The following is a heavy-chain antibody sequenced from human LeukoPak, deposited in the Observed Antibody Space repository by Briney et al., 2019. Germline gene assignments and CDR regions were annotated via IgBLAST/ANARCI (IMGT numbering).Heavy chain of an antibody. V-gene: IGHV1-8*02. CDR3: ARAAPWSGYYYYYGMDV. J-gene: IGHJ6*02. Sequence: ASVKVSCKASGYTFTGYYMHWVRQATGQGLEWMGWMNPNSGNTGYAQKFQGRVTMTRNTSISTAYMELSSLRSEDTAVYYCARAAPWSGYYYYYGMDVWGQGTTVTVSS. CDR2: MNPNSGNT. CDR1: GYTFTGYY. D-gene: IGHD3-3*01.